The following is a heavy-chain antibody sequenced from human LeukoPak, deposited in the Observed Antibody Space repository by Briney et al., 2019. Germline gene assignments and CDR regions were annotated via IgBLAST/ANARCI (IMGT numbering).Heavy chain of an antibody. D-gene: IGHD6-19*01. J-gene: IGHJ4*02. Sequence: GGSLRLSCEASGFTFDDHAMHWVRQAPGKGLEWVSGISWNSGSIGYADSVKGRFTISRDNAKNSLYLQMNSLRAEDTAVYFCARTATRYSSGWYSYYFDYWGQGTLVTVSS. CDR3: ARTATRYSSGWYSYYFDY. CDR2: ISWNSGSI. CDR1: GFTFDDHA. V-gene: IGHV3-9*01.